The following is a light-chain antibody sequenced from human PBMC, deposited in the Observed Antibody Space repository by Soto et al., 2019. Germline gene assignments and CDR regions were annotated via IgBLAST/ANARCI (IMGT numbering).Light chain of an antibody. V-gene: IGKV3-15*01. CDR1: QSVSSN. Sequence: EIVMTQSPATLSVSQGERATLSCRASQSVSSNLSWYQQKPGQAPRLLIYGASTRATGIPARFSGSGSGTDFTLTIISLQPEDFATYYCQQSYSTPLTFGGGTKVDI. CDR2: GAS. CDR3: QQSYSTPLT. J-gene: IGKJ4*01.